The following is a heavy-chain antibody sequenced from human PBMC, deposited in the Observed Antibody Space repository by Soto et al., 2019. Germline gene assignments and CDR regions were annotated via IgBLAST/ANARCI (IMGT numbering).Heavy chain of an antibody. V-gene: IGHV4-34*02. Sequence: VRLQQWGAGLLRPSEPLSLTCAVSGGSFINYCWGWFRQPPGRDLRGIGEVCPGGRTNYSPTLKREVRIAVEGSKNQFSLRLTSVTVADTAVYYCARGDYGQYDAYNWFDPWGQGNLVIVAS. CDR2: VCPGGRT. CDR1: GGSFINYC. CDR3: ARGDYGQYDAYNWFDP. J-gene: IGHJ5*02. D-gene: IGHD3-10*01.